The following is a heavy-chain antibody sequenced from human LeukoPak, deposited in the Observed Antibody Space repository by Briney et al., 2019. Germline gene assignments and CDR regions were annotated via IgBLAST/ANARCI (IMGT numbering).Heavy chain of an antibody. J-gene: IGHJ4*02. Sequence: GGSLRLSCAATGLTVSSNFMSWVRQAPGKGLEWVSVIYGGGSTYYADSVKGRFTISRDNSKNALYLQMNSLRAEDTAVYYCATSTVTTVDYWGQGTLVTVSS. D-gene: IGHD4-17*01. CDR1: GLTVSSNF. CDR3: ATSTVTTVDY. CDR2: IYGGGST. V-gene: IGHV3-53*01.